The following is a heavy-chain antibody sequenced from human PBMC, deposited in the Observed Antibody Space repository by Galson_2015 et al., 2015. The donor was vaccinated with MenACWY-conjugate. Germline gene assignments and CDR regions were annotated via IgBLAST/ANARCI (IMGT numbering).Heavy chain of an antibody. D-gene: IGHD2-2*01. CDR3: ARNLSYQPLLHFSETPRGAFDI. CDR2: ISSSSTYI. J-gene: IGHJ3*02. V-gene: IGHV3-21*01. Sequence: SLRLSCAASGFTFSSYTMNWVRQAPGKGLEWVSSISSSSTYIYYADSVKGRFTIPRDHANNSLYLQMNNLRSDDTALYYCARNLSYQPLLHFSETPRGAFDIWGQGTMVTVSS. CDR1: GFTFSSYT.